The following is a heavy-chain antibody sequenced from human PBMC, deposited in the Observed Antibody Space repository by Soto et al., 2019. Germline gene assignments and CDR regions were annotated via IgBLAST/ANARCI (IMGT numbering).Heavy chain of an antibody. V-gene: IGHV1-18*01. D-gene: IGHD2-2*01. CDR1: GYTFTSYG. CDR2: ISAYTGNT. Sequence: QVPLVQSGAEVKKPGASVKGSCKASGYTFTSYGISWVRQAPVQGLEWMGWISAYTGNTNYAQELQGNFTMTTDTSPRTAYMELRSLRSDDTAVYYCARLKEIVVVPAAYWFDPWGQGTLVKVSS. J-gene: IGHJ5*02. CDR3: ARLKEIVVVPAAYWFDP.